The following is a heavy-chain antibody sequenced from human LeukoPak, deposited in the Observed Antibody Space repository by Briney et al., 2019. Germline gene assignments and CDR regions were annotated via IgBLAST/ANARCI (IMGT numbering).Heavy chain of an antibody. Sequence: PGGSLRLSCAASGFTFSSYDMRWVRQAPGKGLEWVSSIAITGDTYYLGSVKGRFTISRENAKSSFYLQMNSLRAGDTAVYYCTRGLPGGLDSWGQGTLVTVSS. D-gene: IGHD1-26*01. CDR2: IAITGDT. CDR1: GFTFSSYD. V-gene: IGHV3-13*04. CDR3: TRGLPGGLDS. J-gene: IGHJ5*01.